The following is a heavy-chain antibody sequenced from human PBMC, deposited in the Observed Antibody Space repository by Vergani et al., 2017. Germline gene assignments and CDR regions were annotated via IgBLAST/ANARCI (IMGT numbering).Heavy chain of an antibody. V-gene: IGHV5-51*03. J-gene: IGHJ4*02. CDR3: ARPLGSGSRAVGWYYFDY. CDR1: GYSFTSYW. CDR2: IYPGDSDT. D-gene: IGHD1-26*01. Sequence: EVQLVQSGAEVKKPGESLKISCKGSGYSFTSYWIGWVRQMPGKGLEWMGIIYPGDSDTRYSPSFQGQVTISADKSISTAYLQWSSLKASDTAMYYCARPLGSGSRAVGWYYFDYWGQGTLVTVSS.